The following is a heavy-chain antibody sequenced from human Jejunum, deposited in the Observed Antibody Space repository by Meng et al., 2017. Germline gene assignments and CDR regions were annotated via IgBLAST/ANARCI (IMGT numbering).Heavy chain of an antibody. D-gene: IGHD3-10*01. J-gene: IGHJ6*02. CDR1: GFTFSSFE. CDR2: ISNSGSTM. Sequence: GGSLRLSCPASGFTFSSFEMNWVRQAPGKGLEWVAYISNSGSTMYYSDSVKGRFTISRDNAKNSLYLQMNNLGAEDTAVYYCAREPLSVTMIRGVSTYYYYGMDVWGQGTTVTVSS. CDR3: AREPLSVTMIRGVSTYYYYGMDV. V-gene: IGHV3-48*03.